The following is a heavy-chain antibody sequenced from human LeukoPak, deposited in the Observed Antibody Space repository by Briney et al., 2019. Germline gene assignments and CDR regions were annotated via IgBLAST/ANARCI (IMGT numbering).Heavy chain of an antibody. CDR3: ARGADGGSGNLADYFDC. V-gene: IGHV3-30*04. CDR2: ISYHGMNK. CDR1: GFTFSNYA. D-gene: IGHD3-10*01. Sequence: GGSLRLSCAASGFTFSNYAMHWVRQAPGKGLEWVAVISYHGMNKFYADSVKGRFTISRDSSKNALYLQMNSLRPEDTAVYFCARGADGGSGNLADYFDCWGQGSPVTASS. J-gene: IGHJ4*02.